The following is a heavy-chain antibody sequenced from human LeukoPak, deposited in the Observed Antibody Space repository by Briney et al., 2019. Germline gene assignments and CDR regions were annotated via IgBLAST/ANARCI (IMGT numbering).Heavy chain of an antibody. V-gene: IGHV3-74*01. Sequence: GGSLRLSCAASGFTFSSYWMHWVRQAPGKGLVWVSRINTDGSRTSYADSVKGRFTISRDNSKNTLYLQMNSLRAEDTAVYYCARGDGWELPYYYGMDVWGQGTTVTVSS. CDR1: GFTFSSYW. D-gene: IGHD1-26*01. J-gene: IGHJ6*02. CDR3: ARGDGWELPYYYGMDV. CDR2: INTDGSRT.